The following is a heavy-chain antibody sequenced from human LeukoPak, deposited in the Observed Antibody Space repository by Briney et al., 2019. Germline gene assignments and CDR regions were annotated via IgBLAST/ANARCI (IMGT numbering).Heavy chain of an antibody. CDR3: ARDRVIQGYSSGWLFDY. CDR1: GGTFSSYG. CDR2: IIPIFGTA. Sequence: ASVKVSCKASGGTFSSYGISWVRQAPGQGLEWMGGIIPIFGTANYAQKFQGRVTITADESTSTAYMELSSLRSEDTAVYYCARDRVIQGYSSGWLFDYWGQGTLVTVSS. V-gene: IGHV1-69*13. D-gene: IGHD6-19*01. J-gene: IGHJ4*02.